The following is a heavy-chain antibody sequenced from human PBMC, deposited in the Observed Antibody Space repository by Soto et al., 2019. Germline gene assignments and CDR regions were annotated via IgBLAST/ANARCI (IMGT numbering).Heavy chain of an antibody. CDR3: ASLGYCSGADCHGTR. CDR1: GGSVSSNNW. J-gene: IGHJ4*01. D-gene: IGHD2-8*02. V-gene: IGHV4-4*01. Sequence: PXGTLTLTCAVSGGSVSSNNWWTCVRQPPGQGLEWIGEIYQSGSTNYNPSLKSRVTISVDKFKNQFSLKLTSVTAADTAVYFCASLGYCSGADCHGTRWGQGIPVTVSS. CDR2: IYQSGST.